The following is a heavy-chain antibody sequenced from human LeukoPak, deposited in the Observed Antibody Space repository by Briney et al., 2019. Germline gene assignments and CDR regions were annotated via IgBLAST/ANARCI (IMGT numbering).Heavy chain of an antibody. J-gene: IGHJ4*02. Sequence: TGGSLRLSCAASGFTFDDYAMHWVRQAPGKGLEWVSGISWNSGSIGYADSVKGRFTISRDNAKNSLYLQMNSLRAEDTALYYCAKVRGSSSWYNYFDYWGQGTLVTVSS. CDR3: AKVRGSSSWYNYFDY. CDR2: ISWNSGSI. D-gene: IGHD6-13*01. V-gene: IGHV3-9*01. CDR1: GFTFDDYA.